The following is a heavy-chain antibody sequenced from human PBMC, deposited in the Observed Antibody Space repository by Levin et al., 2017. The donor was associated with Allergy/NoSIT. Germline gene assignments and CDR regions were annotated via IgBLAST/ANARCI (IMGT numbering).Heavy chain of an antibody. CDR3: ARDRTPGIIVAGWLDP. Sequence: TSETLSLTCTVSGGSISSYYWNWIRQPAGKGLEWIGRIYTSGSTKCNPSLMSRVTMSLDTSKNQFSLKLSSVTAADTAVYYCARDRTPGIIVAGWLDPWGQGTLVTVSS. J-gene: IGHJ5*02. CDR2: IYTSGST. D-gene: IGHD6-13*01. CDR1: GGSISSYY. V-gene: IGHV4-4*07.